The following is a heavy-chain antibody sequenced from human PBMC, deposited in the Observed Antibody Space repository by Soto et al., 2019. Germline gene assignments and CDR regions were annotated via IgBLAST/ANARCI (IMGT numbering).Heavy chain of an antibody. Sequence: GGSLRLSCAASGFTFSSYGMHWVRQAPGKGLEWVAVIWHDGSNKYYADSVKGRFTISRDNSKNTLYLQMNSLRAEDTAVYYCARVPEIAVAAYYDYWGQGTLVTVSS. V-gene: IGHV3-33*01. CDR3: ARVPEIAVAAYYDY. CDR1: GFTFSSYG. J-gene: IGHJ4*02. CDR2: IWHDGSNK. D-gene: IGHD6-19*01.